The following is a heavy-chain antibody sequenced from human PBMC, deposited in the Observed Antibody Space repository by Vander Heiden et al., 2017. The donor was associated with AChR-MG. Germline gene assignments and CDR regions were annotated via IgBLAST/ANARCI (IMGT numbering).Heavy chain of an antibody. CDR1: GFTFSSYA. CDR3: AMSHDYYDSSGYYAYYFDY. J-gene: IGHJ4*02. D-gene: IGHD3-22*01. CDR2: ISYDGSNK. Sequence: QVQLVESGGGVVQPGRSLRLSCSASGFTFSSYAMHWVRPAPGKGLEWVAVISYDGSNKYYADSVKGRFTISRDNSKNTLYLQMNSLRAEDTAVYYCAMSHDYYDSSGYYAYYFDYWGQGTLVTVSS. V-gene: IGHV3-30-3*01.